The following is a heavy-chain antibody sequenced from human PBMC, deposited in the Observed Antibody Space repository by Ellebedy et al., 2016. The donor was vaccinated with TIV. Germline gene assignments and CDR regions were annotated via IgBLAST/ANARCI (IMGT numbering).Heavy chain of an antibody. Sequence: GGSLRLXXAASGFTFSTFWMSWVRQAPGKGLEWLANIKVDGSNKYYVDSVKGRFTISRDNAKNSLYLQMDSPRVEDTAIYYCVRGGGSFDYWGQGALVTVSS. V-gene: IGHV3-7*01. J-gene: IGHJ4*02. CDR3: VRGGGSFDY. CDR2: IKVDGSNK. CDR1: GFTFSTFW. D-gene: IGHD1-26*01.